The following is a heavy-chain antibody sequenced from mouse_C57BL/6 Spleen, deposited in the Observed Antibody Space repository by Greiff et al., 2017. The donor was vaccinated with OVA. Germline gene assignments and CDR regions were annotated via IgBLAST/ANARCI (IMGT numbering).Heavy chain of an antibody. D-gene: IGHD3-1*01. V-gene: IGHV1-22*01. Sequence: EVKLVESGPELVKPGASVKMSCKASGYTFTDYNMHWVKQSHGKSLEWIGYINPNNGGTSYNQKFKGKATLTVNKSSSTAYMELRSLTSEDSAVYYCAKGGASLWYFDVWGTGTTVTVSS. CDR2: INPNNGGT. CDR3: AKGGASLWYFDV. J-gene: IGHJ1*03. CDR1: GYTFTDYN.